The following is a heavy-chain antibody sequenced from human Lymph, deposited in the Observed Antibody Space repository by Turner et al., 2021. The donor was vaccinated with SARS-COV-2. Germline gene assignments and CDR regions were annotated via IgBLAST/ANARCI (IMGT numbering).Heavy chain of an antibody. D-gene: IGHD4-17*01. Sequence: EVRLVVSGGCLVTPGGSLSLSCAASSFTFSTYSMNWVRQAPGKELEWITSISSSSSYIYYADSVKGRFTISRDEAKNSMYLQMNSQRAEDTAVYYCARDIPTTADYFDYWGQGTLVTVSS. V-gene: IGHV3-21*01. J-gene: IGHJ4*02. CDR3: ARDIPTTADYFDY. CDR1: SFTFSTYS. CDR2: ISSSSSYI.